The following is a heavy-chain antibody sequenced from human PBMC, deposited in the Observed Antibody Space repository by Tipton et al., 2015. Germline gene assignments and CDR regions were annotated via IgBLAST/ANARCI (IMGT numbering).Heavy chain of an antibody. CDR1: RFTFSTYW. CDR3: ARVTSFTYYFAF. Sequence: SLRLSCAASRFTFSTYWMTWVRQAPGKGLEWVATIKPDGTEKYYVDSVKGRFTISRDNAKNSLYLQMNSLRAEDTAVYYCARVTSFTYYFAFWVRGALVTVSS. V-gene: IGHV3-7*01. CDR2: IKPDGTEK. D-gene: IGHD2-2*01. J-gene: IGHJ4*02.